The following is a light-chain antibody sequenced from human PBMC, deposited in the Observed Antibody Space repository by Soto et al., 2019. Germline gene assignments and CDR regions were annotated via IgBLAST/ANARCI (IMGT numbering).Light chain of an antibody. CDR3: NSYTSSSTLV. CDR2: DVS. V-gene: IGLV2-14*03. CDR1: SSDIGGYNY. Sequence: QSALTQPASVSGSPGQSITISCTGTSSDIGGYNYVSWYQQHPGKAPKLMIYDVSNRPSGISNRFSGSKSGNTASLTISGLQAEDEADYYCNSYTSSSTLVFGTGTKVTVL. J-gene: IGLJ1*01.